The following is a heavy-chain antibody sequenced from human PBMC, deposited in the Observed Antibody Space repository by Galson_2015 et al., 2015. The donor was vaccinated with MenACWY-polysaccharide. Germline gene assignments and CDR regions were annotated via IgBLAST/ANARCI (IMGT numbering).Heavy chain of an antibody. CDR3: AKGSYRANAVLSYYYYYMDV. CDR1: AFGFNNYV. D-gene: IGHD4/OR15-4a*01. J-gene: IGHJ6*03. V-gene: IGHV3-23*01. Sequence: SLRLSCAASAFGFNNYVMNWVRQPPGKGLQWVSSITPTGGTPSYADSVRGRSTITRDNPKNTIYLQMNRPGAEDTAVYYCAKGSYRANAVLSYYYYYMDVWGKGTTVTVSS. CDR2: ITPTGGTP.